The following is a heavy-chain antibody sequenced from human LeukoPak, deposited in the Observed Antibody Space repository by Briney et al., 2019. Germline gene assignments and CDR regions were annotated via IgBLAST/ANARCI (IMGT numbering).Heavy chain of an antibody. CDR3: ASAGGYDILTGYPKSYYYYYMDV. Sequence: ASVKVSCKASGYTFTSYYMHWVRQAPGQGLEWMGWINPNSGGTNYAQKFQGRVTMTRDTSISTAYMELSRLRSDDTAVYYCASAGGYDILTGYPKSYYYYYMDVWGKGTTVTVSS. D-gene: IGHD3-9*01. CDR1: GYTFTSYY. J-gene: IGHJ6*03. V-gene: IGHV1-2*02. CDR2: INPNSGGT.